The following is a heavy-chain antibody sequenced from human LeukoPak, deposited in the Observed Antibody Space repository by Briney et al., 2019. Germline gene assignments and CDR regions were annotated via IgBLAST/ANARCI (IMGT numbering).Heavy chain of an antibody. CDR1: GGSISSHY. J-gene: IGHJ3*02. CDR2: IYSSGST. V-gene: IGHV4-59*11. CDR3: ARARLALHDAFDI. Sequence: PSETLSLTCTVSGGSISSHYWSWIRQPPGKGLEWIGYIYSSGSTNYNPSLKSRVTISVDTSKNQFSLKLSSVTAADTAVYYCARARLALHDAFDIWGHGTVVTVSS. D-gene: IGHD2-21*01.